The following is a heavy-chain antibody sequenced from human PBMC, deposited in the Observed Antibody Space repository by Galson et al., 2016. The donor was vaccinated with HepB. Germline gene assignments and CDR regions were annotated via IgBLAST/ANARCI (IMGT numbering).Heavy chain of an antibody. V-gene: IGHV3-30*04. CDR1: GFTFRNYA. Sequence: SLRLSCAASGFTFRNYAIYWVRQAPGKGLEWVAVISYDGSKKYYADSVKGRFTISRDNSNNTSYLQMNSLRAEDTAVYYCARDLEPGYYNYYGMDVWGQGTTVTVSS. CDR3: ARDLEPGYYNYYGMDV. D-gene: IGHD1-1*01. J-gene: IGHJ6*02. CDR2: ISYDGSKK.